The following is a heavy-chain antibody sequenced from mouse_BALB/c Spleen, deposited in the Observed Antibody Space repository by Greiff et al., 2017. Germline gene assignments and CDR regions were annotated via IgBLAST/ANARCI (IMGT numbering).Heavy chain of an antibody. CDR2: ISPGGSYT. CDR1: GFTFSSYT. CDR3: TSLYYGYYAMDY. J-gene: IGHJ4*01. D-gene: IGHD1-2*01. V-gene: IGHV5-6-4*01. Sequence: LLQSGAGLVKPGASLKLSCAASGFTFSSYTMPWVRQTPEKGLEWVATISPGGSYTYYTDSVKGRSTISTDKTKNTLYLQMSSLKSEDTAMYYCTSLYYGYYAMDYWGQGTSGTVSS.